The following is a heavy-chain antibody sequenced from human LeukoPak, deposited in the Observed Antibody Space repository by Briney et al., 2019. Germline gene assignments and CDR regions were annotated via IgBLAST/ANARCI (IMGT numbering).Heavy chain of an antibody. Sequence: ASVKVSCKASGYTFTSYDINWVRQATGQGLEWMGWMNPNSGNTGYAQKFQGRVTMTRNTSISTAYMELSSLRSEDTAVNYCARGEDNWNHFDYWGQGTLVTVSS. J-gene: IGHJ4*02. V-gene: IGHV1-8*01. D-gene: IGHD1-1*01. CDR1: GYTFTSYD. CDR3: ARGEDNWNHFDY. CDR2: MNPNSGNT.